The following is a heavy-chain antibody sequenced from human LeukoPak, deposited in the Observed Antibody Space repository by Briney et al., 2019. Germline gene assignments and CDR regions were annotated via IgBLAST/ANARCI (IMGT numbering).Heavy chain of an antibody. J-gene: IGHJ4*02. CDR1: TGSISSSSYY. CDR2: IYYSGST. Sequence: SETLSLACTVSTGSISSSSYYWGWIRQPPGKGLEWIGSIYYSGSTYYNPSLKSRVSISVDTSKNQFSLKLSSVTAADTAVYYCGRSSHGENPPGRVEYWGQGTLVTVSS. D-gene: IGHD2-21*01. V-gene: IGHV4-39*01. CDR3: GRSSHGENPPGRVEY.